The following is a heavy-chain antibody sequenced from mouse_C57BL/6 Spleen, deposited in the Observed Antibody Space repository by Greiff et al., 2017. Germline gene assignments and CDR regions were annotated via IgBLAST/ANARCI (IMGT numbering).Heavy chain of an antibody. D-gene: IGHD1-1*01. V-gene: IGHV1-26*01. Sequence: EVQLQQSGPELVKPGASVKISCKASGYTFTDYYMNWVKQSHGQSLEWIGDINPNNGGTSYNQKFKGKATLTVDKSSSTAYMELRSLTSEDSAVYYCARDYGSNYGYFDVWGTGTTVTVSS. CDR2: INPNNGGT. CDR1: GYTFTDYY. CDR3: ARDYGSNYGYFDV. J-gene: IGHJ1*03.